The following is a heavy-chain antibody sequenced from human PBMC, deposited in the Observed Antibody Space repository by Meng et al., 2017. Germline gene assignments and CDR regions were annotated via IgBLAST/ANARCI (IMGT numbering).Heavy chain of an antibody. CDR3: ARGAYYYDSSGSWY. CDR1: GFTFSSYA. CDR2: ISYDGSNK. J-gene: IGHJ4*02. D-gene: IGHD3-22*01. Sequence: GESLKISCAASGFTFSSYAMHWVRQAPGKGLEWVAVISYDGSNKYYADSVKGRFTISRDNSKNTLYLQMNSLRAEDTAVYYCARGAYYYDSSGSWYWGQGTLVTVSS. V-gene: IGHV3-30*04.